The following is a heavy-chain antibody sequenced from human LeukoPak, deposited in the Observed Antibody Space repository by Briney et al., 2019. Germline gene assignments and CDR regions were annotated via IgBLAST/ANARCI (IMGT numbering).Heavy chain of an antibody. Sequence: SETLSPTCAVYGGSFSGYYWSWIRQPPGKGLEWIGEINHSGSTNYNPSLKSRVTISVDTSKNQFSLKLSSVTAADTAVYYCARGPLYYGSGRTDYWGQGTLVTVSS. D-gene: IGHD3-10*01. CDR1: GGSFSGYY. J-gene: IGHJ4*02. CDR3: ARGPLYYGSGRTDY. CDR2: INHSGST. V-gene: IGHV4-34*01.